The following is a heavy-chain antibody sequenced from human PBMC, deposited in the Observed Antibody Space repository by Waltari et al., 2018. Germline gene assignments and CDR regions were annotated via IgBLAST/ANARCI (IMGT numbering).Heavy chain of an antibody. D-gene: IGHD4-17*01. CDR3: ARDQPDYGDFALENWFDP. Sequence: QVQLQESGPGLVKPSQTLSLTCSVSGGSISSGSYYWSWIRQPAGTGLEWIVRIYTSGSTNYNPSLKSRVTISVDTSKNQFSLKLSSVTAADTAVYYCARDQPDYGDFALENWFDPWGQGTLVTVSS. CDR2: IYTSGST. V-gene: IGHV4-61*02. CDR1: GGSISSGSYY. J-gene: IGHJ5*02.